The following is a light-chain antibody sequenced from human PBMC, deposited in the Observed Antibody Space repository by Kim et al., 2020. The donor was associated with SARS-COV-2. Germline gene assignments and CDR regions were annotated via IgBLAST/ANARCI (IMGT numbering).Light chain of an antibody. CDR1: QSVLHSNGNSY. CDR3: MQALQTPYT. J-gene: IGKJ2*01. V-gene: IGKV2-28*01. Sequence: DIVMTQSPLSLPVTPGEPASISCRSSQSVLHSNGNSYLDWYLQKPGQSPQLLIYLGSNRASGVPDRFSGSGSGTDFTLKINRVEAEDVGVYYCMQALQTPYTFGQGTKLEI. CDR2: LGS.